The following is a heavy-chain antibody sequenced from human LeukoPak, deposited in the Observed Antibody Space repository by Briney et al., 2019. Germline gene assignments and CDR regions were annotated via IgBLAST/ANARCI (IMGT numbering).Heavy chain of an antibody. CDR3: ARGYTEEYFQH. J-gene: IGHJ1*01. Sequence: GASVKVSCKXSGYTFTSYYMHWVRQAPGQGLEWMGVINPSGGSTSYSQKFQGRVTMTRDTSTSTVYMELSSLRSEDTAVYYCARGYTEEYFQHWGQGTLVTVSS. CDR1: GYTFTSYY. V-gene: IGHV1-46*03. CDR2: INPSGGST. D-gene: IGHD3-16*02.